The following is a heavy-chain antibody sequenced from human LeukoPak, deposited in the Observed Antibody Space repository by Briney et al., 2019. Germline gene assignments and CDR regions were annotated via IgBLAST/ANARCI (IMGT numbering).Heavy chain of an antibody. CDR1: GFTFSSYS. CDR3: ARGSGGSYYVAYYYYYYMDV. V-gene: IGHV3-48*01. J-gene: IGHJ6*03. D-gene: IGHD1-26*01. Sequence: PGGSLRLSCAASGFTFSSYSMNWVRQAPGKGLEWVSYISSSSSTIYYADSVKGRFTISRDNAKNSLYLQMNSLRAEDTAVYYCARGSGGSYYVAYYYYYYMDVWGKGTTVTVSS. CDR2: ISSSSSTI.